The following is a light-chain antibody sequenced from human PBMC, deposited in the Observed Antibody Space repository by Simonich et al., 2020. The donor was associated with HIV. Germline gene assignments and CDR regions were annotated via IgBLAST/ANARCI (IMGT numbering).Light chain of an antibody. CDR2: WAS. J-gene: IGKJ1*01. CDR1: QSLLYSSNNRHY. Sequence: DIVLTQSPDSLPVSLGEWATITCKSSQSLLYSSNNRHYLAWYQRKPGQPPKLLIYWASTRESGVPDRFSGSGSGTDFTLTISSLQAEDVAFYYCQQYYITPHTFGQGTKVEIK. CDR3: QQYYITPHT. V-gene: IGKV4-1*01.